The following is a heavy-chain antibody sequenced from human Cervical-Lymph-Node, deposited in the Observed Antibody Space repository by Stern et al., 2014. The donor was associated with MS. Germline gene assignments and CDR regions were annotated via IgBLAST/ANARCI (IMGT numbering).Heavy chain of an antibody. CDR2: FDPEDGET. Sequence: QVQLVQSGAEVKKPGASVKVSCKVSGYTLTELSMHWVRQAPGKGLEWVGGFDPEDGETIYAQKFQGRVTMTEDTSTDTSYMELSSLRSEDTAVYYCATDRDDFRSGYSAPTKGYGLDVWGQGTTVTVTS. CDR3: ATDRDDFRSGYSAPTKGYGLDV. V-gene: IGHV1-24*01. J-gene: IGHJ6*02. D-gene: IGHD3-3*01. CDR1: GYTLTELS.